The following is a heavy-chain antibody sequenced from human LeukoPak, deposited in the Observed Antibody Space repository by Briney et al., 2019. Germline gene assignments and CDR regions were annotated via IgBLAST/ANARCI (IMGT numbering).Heavy chain of an antibody. CDR2: ISGSGGTI. Sequence: GGSLRLSCAASGFTFSNYNMNWVRQAPGQGLEWVSYISGSGGTIYYADSVKGRFTISRDNAKNSLDLQMNSLRAEDTAVYYCARESYCGGDCYLAPFDYWGQGILVTVSS. J-gene: IGHJ4*02. CDR3: ARESYCGGDCYLAPFDY. CDR1: GFTFSNYN. D-gene: IGHD2-21*01. V-gene: IGHV3-48*01.